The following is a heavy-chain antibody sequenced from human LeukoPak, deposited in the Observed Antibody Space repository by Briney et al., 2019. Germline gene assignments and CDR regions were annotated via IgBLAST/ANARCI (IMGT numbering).Heavy chain of an antibody. CDR3: ASALLWFGELIYFHH. Sequence: SETLSLTCTVSGGPISSSSYYWGWIRQPPGKGLEWIGSIFYSGSTFYNTSLKSRVTVSVDTSKNQFSLKLSSVTAADTAVYYCASALLWFGELIYFHHWGQGTLVTVSS. V-gene: IGHV4-39*01. CDR1: GGPISSSSYY. D-gene: IGHD3-10*01. J-gene: IGHJ1*01. CDR2: IFYSGST.